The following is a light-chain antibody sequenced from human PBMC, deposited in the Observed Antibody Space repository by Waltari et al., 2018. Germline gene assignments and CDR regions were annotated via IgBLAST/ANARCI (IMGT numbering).Light chain of an antibody. Sequence: EIVLTQSPTSLSVSPGEGTTLSCRASQSVSDNLAWYQQKPGQVPRLLVYDASTRATGFPARFSGSGSGTEFTLTISSLQSEDFAVYYCQQYSDWPYTFGQGTKVGIK. V-gene: IGKV3-15*01. CDR2: DAS. J-gene: IGKJ2*01. CDR1: QSVSDN. CDR3: QQYSDWPYT.